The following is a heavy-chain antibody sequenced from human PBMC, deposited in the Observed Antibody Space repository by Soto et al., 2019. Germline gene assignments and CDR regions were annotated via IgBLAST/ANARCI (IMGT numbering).Heavy chain of an antibody. V-gene: IGHV4-31*03. D-gene: IGHD3-9*01. CDR3: ARGDILTGYYPFDY. J-gene: IGHJ4*02. CDR2: IYYSGST. CDR1: GGSISSGGYY. Sequence: SETLSLTCTVSGGSISSGGYYWSWIRQHPGKGLEWIGYIYYSGSTYYNPSLKSRVTISVDTSKNQFSLKLSSVTAADTAVYYCARGDILTGYYPFDYWGQGTLVTVSS.